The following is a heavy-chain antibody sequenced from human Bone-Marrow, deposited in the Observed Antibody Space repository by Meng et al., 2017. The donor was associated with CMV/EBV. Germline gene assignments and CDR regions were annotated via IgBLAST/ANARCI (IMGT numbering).Heavy chain of an antibody. V-gene: IGHV3-73*01. D-gene: IGHD6-13*01. CDR1: GFSFSASE. J-gene: IGHJ4*02. CDR3: TRRDSNTWSDFDY. CDR2: IRSKANSYAT. Sequence: GFSFSASEMHWVRQAAGKGLEWVGRIRSKANSYATVYAASVKGRFTISRDDSKNTAYLQMNSLKTEDTAVYYCTRRDSNTWSDFDYWGQGTLVTVSS.